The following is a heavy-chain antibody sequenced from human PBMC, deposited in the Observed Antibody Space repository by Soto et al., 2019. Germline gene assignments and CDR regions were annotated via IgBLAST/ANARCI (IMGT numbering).Heavy chain of an antibody. V-gene: IGHV3-30*18. CDR1: GFTFSCYG. CDR2: ISYDGNNK. Sequence: HPGGSLRLSCAASGFTFSCYGMHWVRQAPGKGLEWVAVISYDGNNKYYADSVKGRFTISRDNSKKTLYLQMNSLRAEDTAVYYCAKGGCGGDCYPSSGAFDIWGQGTMVTVSS. J-gene: IGHJ3*02. CDR3: AKGGCGGDCYPSSGAFDI. D-gene: IGHD2-21*02.